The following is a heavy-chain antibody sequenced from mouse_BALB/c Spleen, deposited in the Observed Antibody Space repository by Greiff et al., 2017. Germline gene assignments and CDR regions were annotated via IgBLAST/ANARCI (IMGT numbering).Heavy chain of an antibody. V-gene: IGHV5-9-4*01. CDR1: GFTFSSYA. CDR2: ISSGGSYT. CDR3: ARKEVAY. Sequence: EVHLVESGGGLVKPGGSLKLSCAASGFTFSSYAMSWVRQSPEKRLEWVAEISSGGSYTYYPDTVTGRFTISRDNAKNTLYLEMSSLRSEDTAMYYCARKEVAYWGQGTLVTVSA. J-gene: IGHJ3*01.